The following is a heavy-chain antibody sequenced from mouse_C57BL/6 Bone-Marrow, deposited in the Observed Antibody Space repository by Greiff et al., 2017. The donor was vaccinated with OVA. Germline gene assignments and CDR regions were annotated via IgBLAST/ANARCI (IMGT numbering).Heavy chain of an antibody. D-gene: IGHD4-1*01. CDR3: AREGANWDPLDY. V-gene: IGHV1-55*01. J-gene: IGHJ2*01. CDR1: GYTFTSYW. Sequence: QVQLQQPGAELVKPGASVKMSCKASGYTFTSYWITWVKQRPGQGLEWIGDIYPGSGSTNYNEKFKSKATLTVDTSSSTAYMQLSSLTSEDSAVYYCAREGANWDPLDYWGQGTTLTVSS. CDR2: IYPGSGST.